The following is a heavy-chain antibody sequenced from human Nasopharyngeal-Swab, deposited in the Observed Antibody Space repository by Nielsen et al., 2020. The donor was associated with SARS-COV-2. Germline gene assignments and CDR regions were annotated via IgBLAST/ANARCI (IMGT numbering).Heavy chain of an antibody. CDR1: GGSISSSSYY. CDR3: AKQYYYDSSGYDPRSYYFDY. CDR2: IYYSGST. V-gene: IGHV4-39*01. J-gene: IGHJ4*02. D-gene: IGHD3-22*01. Sequence: SETLSLTCTVSGGSISSSSYYWGWIRQPLGKGLEWIGSIYYSGSTYYNPSLKSRVTISVDTSKNQFSLKLSSVTAADTAVYYCAKQYYYDSSGYDPRSYYFDYWGQGTLVTVSS.